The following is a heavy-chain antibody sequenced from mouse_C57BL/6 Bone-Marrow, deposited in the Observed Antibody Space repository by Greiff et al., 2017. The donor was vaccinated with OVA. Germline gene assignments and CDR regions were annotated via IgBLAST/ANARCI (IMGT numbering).Heavy chain of an antibody. CDR2: IHPNSGST. D-gene: IGHD2-5*01. J-gene: IGHJ1*03. V-gene: IGHV1-64*01. CDR1: GYTFTSYW. CDR3: ARGGFYYSNYVGWWFDV. Sequence: QVQLQQPGAELVKPGASVKLSCKTSGYTFTSYWMHWVKQRPGQGLEWIGMIHPNSGSTNYNEKFKSKATLTVDKSSSTAYMQLSSLTSEDSAVYYCARGGFYYSNYVGWWFDVWGTGTTVTVSA.